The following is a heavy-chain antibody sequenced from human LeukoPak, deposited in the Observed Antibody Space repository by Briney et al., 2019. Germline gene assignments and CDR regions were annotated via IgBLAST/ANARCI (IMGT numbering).Heavy chain of an antibody. Sequence: SETLSLTCTVSGGSISSYYWSWIRQPAGKGLEWIGRIYTSGSTNYNPSLKSRVTVSVDTSKNQFSLKLSSVTAADTAVYYCARHDYDTSLSAGAFDIWGQGTMVTVSS. CDR3: ARHDYDTSLSAGAFDI. V-gene: IGHV4-4*07. CDR2: IYTSGST. J-gene: IGHJ3*02. CDR1: GGSISSYY. D-gene: IGHD3-16*01.